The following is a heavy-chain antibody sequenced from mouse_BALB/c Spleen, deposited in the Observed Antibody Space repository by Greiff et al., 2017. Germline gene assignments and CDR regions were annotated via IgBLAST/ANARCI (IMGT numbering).Heavy chain of an antibody. CDR3: ARGGGIYYGYDGVWFAY. V-gene: IGHV5-6-5*01. CDR1: GFTFSSYA. D-gene: IGHD2-2*01. CDR2: ISSGGST. Sequence: EVQGVESGGGLVKPGGSLKLSCAASGFTFSSYAMSWVRQTPEKRLEWVASISSGGSTYYPDSVKGRFTISRDNARNILYLQMSSLRSEDTAMYYCARGGGIYYGYDGVWFAYWGQGTLVTVSA. J-gene: IGHJ3*01.